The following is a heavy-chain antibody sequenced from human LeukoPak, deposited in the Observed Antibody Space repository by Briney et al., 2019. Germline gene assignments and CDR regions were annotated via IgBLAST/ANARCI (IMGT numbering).Heavy chain of an antibody. CDR3: AKVYNWNYDY. D-gene: IGHD1-7*01. J-gene: IGHJ4*02. V-gene: IGHV3-23*01. Sequence: GGSLRLSCVASGFTLNNYAMSWVRQAPGKGLEWVSDISGSGGSTYYSDSVKGRFTISRDNSKNTLYLQMNSLRAEDTAIYYCAKVYNWNYDYWGQGTLVTVSS. CDR2: ISGSGGST. CDR1: GFTLNNYA.